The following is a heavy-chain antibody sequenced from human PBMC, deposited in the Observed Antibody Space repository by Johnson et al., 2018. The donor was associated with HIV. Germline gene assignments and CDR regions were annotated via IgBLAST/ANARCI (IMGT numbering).Heavy chain of an antibody. Sequence: QVQLVESGGGVVQPGRSLRLSCAASGFTFSSYAMHWVRQAPGKGLEWVASISYDGTNKYYADSVKGRFTISRDNSKNTLYLQMNSLRAEDTAVYYCAREPGLVAAFDIWGQGTMVTVSS. J-gene: IGHJ3*02. CDR2: ISYDGTNK. CDR3: AREPGLVAAFDI. V-gene: IGHV3-30-3*01. D-gene: IGHD6-19*01. CDR1: GFTFSSYA.